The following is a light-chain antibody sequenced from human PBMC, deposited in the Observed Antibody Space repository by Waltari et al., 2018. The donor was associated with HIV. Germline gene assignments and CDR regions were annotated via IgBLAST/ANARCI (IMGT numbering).Light chain of an antibody. J-gene: IGKJ4*01. V-gene: IGKV1-33*01. CDR1: QNITNN. Sequence: DIQMTQFPSSLSASVRERVTLTCQASQNITNNLNWFQQKSGQAPKLLIFDASTLEMGASSRFSASASGTEFNFTIRDLQPDDVATYYCQQYDSVFLTFGGGT. CDR2: DAS. CDR3: QQYDSVFLT.